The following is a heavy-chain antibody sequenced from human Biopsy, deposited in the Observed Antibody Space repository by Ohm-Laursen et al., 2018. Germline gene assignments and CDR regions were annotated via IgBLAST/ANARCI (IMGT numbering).Heavy chain of an antibody. Sequence: KVSCKAPTGTFNSYGIIWVRQAPGQRLEWMGRIIPILRTTAYAQTFLGRVTITADSPTSTVDMELTSLTSDDTAVYFCAREAIGYQLPCDDWGQGTLVTVSS. CDR1: TGTFNSYG. CDR3: AREAIGYQLPCDD. V-gene: IGHV1-69*11. J-gene: IGHJ4*02. CDR2: IIPILRTT. D-gene: IGHD2-2*01.